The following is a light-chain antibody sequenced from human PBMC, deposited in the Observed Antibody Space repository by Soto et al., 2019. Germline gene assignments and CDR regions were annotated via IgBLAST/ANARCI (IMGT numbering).Light chain of an antibody. Sequence: EIVLTQSPATLSLSPGDRATLSCRASQSVGSYLGWYQQRPGQALRLLIYDASNRATGIPARFSGSGSGTDFTLPISSLEPEDFAVYYCQQRSDWPSTFGGGTKVEIK. J-gene: IGKJ4*01. CDR3: QQRSDWPST. CDR2: DAS. CDR1: QSVGSY. V-gene: IGKV3-11*01.